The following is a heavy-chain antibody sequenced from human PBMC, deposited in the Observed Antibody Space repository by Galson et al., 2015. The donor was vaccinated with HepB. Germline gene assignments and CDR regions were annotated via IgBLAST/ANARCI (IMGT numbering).Heavy chain of an antibody. CDR2: IGPRDSSI. D-gene: IGHD3-10*01. CDR3: AREITEVRGLYYHYGMDV. CDR1: GYSFANYW. V-gene: IGHV5-10-1*01. Sequence: QSGAEVKKPGESLTISCKGSGYSFANYWVSWVRQMPGKGLEWMGAIGPRDSSIIYGPSLQGHVTISLDKSISTAYLQWSSLKASDTAMYYCAREITEVRGLYYHYGMDVWGQGTTVTVSS. J-gene: IGHJ6*02.